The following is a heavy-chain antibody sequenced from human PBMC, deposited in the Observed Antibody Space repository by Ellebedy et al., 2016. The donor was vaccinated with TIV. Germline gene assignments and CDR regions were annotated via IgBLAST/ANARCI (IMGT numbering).Heavy chain of an antibody. V-gene: IGHV1-2*02. Sequence: ASVKVSXXASGYTFTGYYMHWVRQAPGQGLEWMGWINPNSGGTNYAQKFQGRVTMTRDTSISTAYMELSRLRSDDTAVYYCARDWDVDIVATTLWYWGQGTLVTVSS. CDR2: INPNSGGT. J-gene: IGHJ4*02. CDR1: GYTFTGYY. D-gene: IGHD5-12*01. CDR3: ARDWDVDIVATTLWY.